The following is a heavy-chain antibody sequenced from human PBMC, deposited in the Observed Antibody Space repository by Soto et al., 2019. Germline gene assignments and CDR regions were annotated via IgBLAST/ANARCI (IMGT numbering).Heavy chain of an antibody. V-gene: IGHV1-18*01. J-gene: IGHJ4*02. CDR3: ARDSPPPRE. CDR1: GYTFTSYH. CDR2: ISAYNGNT. Sequence: QVQLVQSGAEVKKPGASVKVSCKASGYTFTSYHITWVRQAPGQGIEWMGWISAYNGNTNYAQKLQGRVTMTTDTSTSTAHMELRSQRSADTAVDYCARDSPPPREWGQGTLVTVSS.